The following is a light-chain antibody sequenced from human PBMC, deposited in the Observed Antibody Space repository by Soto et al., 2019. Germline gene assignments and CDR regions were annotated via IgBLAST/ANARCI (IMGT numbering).Light chain of an antibody. J-gene: IGLJ1*01. CDR1: ALPKKY. V-gene: IGLV3-16*01. CDR2: KDS. CDR3: LSADSSGTPYV. Sequence: SYELTQPPSVSVSLGQMARITCSGEALPKKYAYWYQQKPGQFPVLVIYKDSERPSGIPERLSGSSSGTIVTLTISGVQAEDEADYYCLSADSSGTPYVFGTGTKLTVL.